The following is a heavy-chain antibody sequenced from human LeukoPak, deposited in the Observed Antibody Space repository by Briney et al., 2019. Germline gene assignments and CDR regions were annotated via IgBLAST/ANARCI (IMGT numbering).Heavy chain of an antibody. CDR3: ARDYAYYMDV. CDR2: ISSSSYI. V-gene: IGHV3-21*01. J-gene: IGHJ6*03. D-gene: IGHD3-16*01. Sequence: GGSLRLSCAASGFTFSSYSMNWVRQAPGKGLEWVSSISSSSYIYYTDSVKGRFTISRDNAKSSLYLQMNSLRGEDTAVYYCARDYAYYMDVWGKGTTVTVSS. CDR1: GFTFSSYS.